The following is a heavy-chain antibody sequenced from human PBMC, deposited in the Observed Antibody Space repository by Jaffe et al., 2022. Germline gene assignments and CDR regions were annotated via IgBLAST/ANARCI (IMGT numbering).Heavy chain of an antibody. CDR1: GFTFSSYW. CDR2: IKQDGSEK. Sequence: EVQLVESGGGLVQPGGSLRLSCAASGFTFSSYWMSWVRQAPGKGLEWVANIKQDGSEKYYVDSVKGRFTISRDNAKNSLYLQMNSLRAEDTAVYYCARVHLGELSLSFDYWGQGTLVTVSS. D-gene: IGHD3-16*02. CDR3: ARVHLGELSLSFDY. V-gene: IGHV3-7*01. J-gene: IGHJ4*02.